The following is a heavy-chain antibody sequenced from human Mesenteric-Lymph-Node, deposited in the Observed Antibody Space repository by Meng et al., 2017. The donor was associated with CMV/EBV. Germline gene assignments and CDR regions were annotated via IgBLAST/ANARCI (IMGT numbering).Heavy chain of an antibody. J-gene: IGHJ4*02. CDR1: GGSFSNYY. CDR2: INHSAST. V-gene: IGHV4-34*01. CDR3: ARTMTTYAGSLGY. D-gene: IGHD4-17*01. Sequence: SETLSPTCAVYGGSFSNYYRSWIRQPPGKGLEWIGEINHSASTNYNPSLKSRVTISIDTSKNQFSLKLSSVTVADTAVYYCARTMTTYAGSLGYWGQGTLVTVSS.